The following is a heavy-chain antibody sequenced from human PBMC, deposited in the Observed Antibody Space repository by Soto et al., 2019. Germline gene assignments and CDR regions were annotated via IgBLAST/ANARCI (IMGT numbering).Heavy chain of an antibody. J-gene: IGHJ6*02. D-gene: IGHD3-10*01. CDR1: GFIFGNYA. CDR2: ISAGSTTI. CDR3: AKGLRKGTNTLYGMDV. Sequence: LRLSGAASGFIFGNYAMRGVRQAPGKGLEWVSAISAGSTTIYYADPVKGRFTISRDNSKNTLYLQMNNLRAEDTAIYYCAKGLRKGTNTLYGMDVWGQGTKGT. V-gene: IGHV3-23*01.